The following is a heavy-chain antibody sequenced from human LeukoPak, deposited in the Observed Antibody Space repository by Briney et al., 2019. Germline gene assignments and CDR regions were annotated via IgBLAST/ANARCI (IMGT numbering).Heavy chain of an antibody. V-gene: IGHV1-8*01. Sequence: ASVKVSCKASGYTFTSYDINWVRQAAGQGLEWMGWMNPNSGNTGYAQKFQGRVTMTRNTSISTAYMELSSLRSEDTAVYYCARAYGDYGYPYYYYGMDVWSQGTTVTVSS. CDR1: GYTFTSYD. CDR3: ARAYGDYGYPYYYYGMDV. D-gene: IGHD4-17*01. J-gene: IGHJ6*02. CDR2: MNPNSGNT.